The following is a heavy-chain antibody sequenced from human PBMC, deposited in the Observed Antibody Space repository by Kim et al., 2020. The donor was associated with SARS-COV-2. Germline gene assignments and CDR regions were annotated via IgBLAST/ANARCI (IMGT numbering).Heavy chain of an antibody. J-gene: IGHJ3*02. Sequence: ADSVKGRFTISRDNSKNTLYLQMNSLRAEDTAVYYCAKSGAATTPAAFDIWGQGTMVTVSS. V-gene: IGHV3-23*01. CDR3: AKSGAATTPAAFDI. D-gene: IGHD2-15*01.